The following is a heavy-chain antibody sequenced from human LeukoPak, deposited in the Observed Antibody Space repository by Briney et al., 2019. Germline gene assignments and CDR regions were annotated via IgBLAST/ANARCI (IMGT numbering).Heavy chain of an antibody. Sequence: AGSLRFSCAVSGFSFADEYMSWLRQAPGQGLEWGSYISNTGSYTNYADSVEGRFTISRDNTENSLYLQMSSLRAEDTAVYYCARSRGAGPGAYFDYWGQGTLVAVTS. CDR3: ARSRGAGPGAYFDY. CDR2: ISNTGSYT. V-gene: IGHV3-11*03. CDR1: GFSFADEY. J-gene: IGHJ4*02. D-gene: IGHD6-19*01.